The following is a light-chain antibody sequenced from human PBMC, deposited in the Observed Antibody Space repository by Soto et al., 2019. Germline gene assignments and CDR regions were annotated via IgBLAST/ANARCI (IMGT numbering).Light chain of an antibody. V-gene: IGKV1-39*01. J-gene: IGKJ2*01. CDR2: AAS. CDR1: QSITTY. CDR3: QQSYSTPYT. Sequence: DVQMTQSPSSLSASVGDRVTITCRASQSITTYLNWYQQRPGKAPKLLIYAASTLQSGVPSRFSGSGSGTDFTLTVSSLQPDDFATYYCQQSYSTPYTFGPGTKLEIE.